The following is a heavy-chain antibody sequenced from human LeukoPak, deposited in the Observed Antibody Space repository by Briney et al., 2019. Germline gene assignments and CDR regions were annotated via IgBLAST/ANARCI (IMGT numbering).Heavy chain of an antibody. Sequence: KTGGSLRLSCAASGFTFSSYSMNWVRQAPGKGLEWVSSISSSSSYIYYADSVKGRFTISRDNAKNSLYLQMNSLRAEDTAVYYCTGSFGIYFDYWGQGTLVTVSS. D-gene: IGHD1-14*01. CDR2: ISSSSSYI. CDR1: GFTFSSYS. J-gene: IGHJ4*02. V-gene: IGHV3-21*01. CDR3: TGSFGIYFDY.